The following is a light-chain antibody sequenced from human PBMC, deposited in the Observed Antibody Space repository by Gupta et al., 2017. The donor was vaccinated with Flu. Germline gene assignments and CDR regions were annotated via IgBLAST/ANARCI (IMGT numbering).Light chain of an antibody. CDR2: AAS. J-gene: IGKJ2*01. CDR3: QQSYSIPYT. Sequence: GDRVTITCRASQSISSYLYWYQQRPGKAPKLLIYAASSLQSGVPSRFSGSGSGTDFTLTISSLQPEDFATYYCQQSYSIPYTFGQGTKLEIK. CDR1: QSISSY. V-gene: IGKV1-39*01.